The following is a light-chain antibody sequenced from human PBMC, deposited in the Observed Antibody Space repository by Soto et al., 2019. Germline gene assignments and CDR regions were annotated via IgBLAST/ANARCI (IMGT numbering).Light chain of an antibody. V-gene: IGLV2-14*01. CDR1: SSDVGAYTS. Sequence: QSVLTQPASVSGSPGQSITISCTGSSSDVGAYTSVSWYQQHPGKAPKLMIYEVSSRPSGVSRRFSGSKSGNTASLTISGLQAEDEAHYYCSSYTSDNRDYVFGTGTKVTVL. J-gene: IGLJ1*01. CDR3: SSYTSDNRDYV. CDR2: EVS.